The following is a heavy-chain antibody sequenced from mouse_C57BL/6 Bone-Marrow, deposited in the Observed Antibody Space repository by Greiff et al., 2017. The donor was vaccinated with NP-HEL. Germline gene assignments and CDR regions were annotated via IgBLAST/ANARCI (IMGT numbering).Heavy chain of an antibody. Sequence: VQLQQSGAELVRPGASVKLSCTASGFNIKDDYMHWVKQRPEQGLEWIGWIDPENGDTEYASKFQGKATITADTSSHTAYLQLSSLTSEDTAVYYCTTDHYYGSFYAMDYWGQGTSVTVSS. V-gene: IGHV14-4*01. J-gene: IGHJ4*01. CDR1: GFNIKDDY. CDR3: TTDHYYGSFYAMDY. D-gene: IGHD1-1*01. CDR2: IDPENGDT.